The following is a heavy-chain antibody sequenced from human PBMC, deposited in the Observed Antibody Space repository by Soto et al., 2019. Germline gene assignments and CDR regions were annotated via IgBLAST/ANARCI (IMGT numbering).Heavy chain of an antibody. CDR1: GDSVSSNTAA. J-gene: IGHJ4*02. V-gene: IGHV6-1*01. Sequence: SQTLSLTCAISGDSVSSNTAAWNWIRSSPSRGLEWLGRTYYRSNWRHDYAVSVKSRIAVNPDTSKNHFSLQLNSVTPDDTAVYYCARGVAGTGFDLWGQGTLVTVSS. CDR2: TYYRSNWRH. D-gene: IGHD6-19*01. CDR3: ARGVAGTGFDL.